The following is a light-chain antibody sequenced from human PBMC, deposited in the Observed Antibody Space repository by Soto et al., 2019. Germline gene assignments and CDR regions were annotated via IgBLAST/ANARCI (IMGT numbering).Light chain of an antibody. J-gene: IGLJ1*01. Sequence: QSVLTQPASVSGSPGQPITISCTGTSSDVGGYNYVSWYQQHPGKAPKLMIYDVSNRPSGVSNRFSGSKSGNTASLTISGLQAEDEADYYCSSYTSSSTQAFGTGTKVTVL. V-gene: IGLV2-14*01. CDR2: DVS. CDR1: SSDVGGYNY. CDR3: SSYTSSSTQA.